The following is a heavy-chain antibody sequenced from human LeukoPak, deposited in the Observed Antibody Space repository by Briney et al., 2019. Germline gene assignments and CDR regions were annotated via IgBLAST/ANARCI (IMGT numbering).Heavy chain of an antibody. J-gene: IGHJ4*02. Sequence: PGGSLRLSCAASGFTFSSYAMSWVRQAPGKGLEWVSAISGSGGSTYFADSVKGRFTISRDNSKNTLYLQMNSLRAEDTAVYYCAKGSPSSYSSGWSDFDYWGQGTLVTVSS. D-gene: IGHD6-19*01. CDR3: AKGSPSSYSSGWSDFDY. V-gene: IGHV3-23*01. CDR1: GFTFSSYA. CDR2: ISGSGGST.